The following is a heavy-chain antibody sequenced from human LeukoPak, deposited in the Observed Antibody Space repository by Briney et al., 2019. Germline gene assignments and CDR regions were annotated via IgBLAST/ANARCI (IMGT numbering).Heavy chain of an antibody. CDR1: GFTVSSNE. V-gene: IGHV3-38-3*01. CDR3: AKAPVTTCRGAFCYPFDY. CDR2: ISGGNT. Sequence: PGGSLRLSCAASGFTVSSNEMSWVRQAPGKGLEWVSSISGGNTYHADSVKGRFTISRDSSKNTLFLQMNRLRPEDAAVYYCAKAPVTTCRGAFCYPFDYWGLGTLVTVSS. D-gene: IGHD2-15*01. J-gene: IGHJ4*02.